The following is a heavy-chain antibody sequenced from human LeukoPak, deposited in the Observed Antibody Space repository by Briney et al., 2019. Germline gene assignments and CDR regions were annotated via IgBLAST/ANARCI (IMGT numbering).Heavy chain of an antibody. V-gene: IGHV3-74*01. D-gene: IGHD3-22*01. J-gene: IGHJ5*02. CDR1: AFNFTAYW. CDR2: INSDGTTT. Sequence: PGGSLRLSCASSAFNFTAYWMHWVRQDPRQGLLWVARINSDGTTTNYADSVKGRFTISRDNAKNSLYLQMNSLRAEDTAVYYCARAAYYYDSSGYPPPWFDPWGQGTLVTVSS. CDR3: ARAAYYYDSSGYPPPWFDP.